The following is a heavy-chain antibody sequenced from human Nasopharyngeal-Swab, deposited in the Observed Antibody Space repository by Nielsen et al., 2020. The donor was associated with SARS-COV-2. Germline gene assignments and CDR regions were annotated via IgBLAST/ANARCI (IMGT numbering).Heavy chain of an antibody. CDR2: ISSSSYI. CDR3: ARMSSSWYSYYYYGMDV. Sequence: GESLKISCAASGFTFSSYSMNWVRQAPGKGLEWVSSISSSSYIYYADSVKSRFTISRDNAKNSLYLQMNSLRAEDTAVYYCARMSSSWYSYYYYGMDVWGQGTTVTVSS. J-gene: IGHJ6*02. D-gene: IGHD6-13*01. CDR1: GFTFSSYS. V-gene: IGHV3-21*01.